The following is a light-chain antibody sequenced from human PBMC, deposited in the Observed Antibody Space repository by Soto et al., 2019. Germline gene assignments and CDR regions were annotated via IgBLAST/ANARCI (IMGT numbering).Light chain of an antibody. CDR2: AVT. J-gene: IGLJ2*01. CDR3: SSYTSSSTLVI. CDR1: SSDVGGYNY. V-gene: IGLV2-14*01. Sequence: QSALTQPASVSGSPGQSITISCTGTSSDVGGYNYVSWYQQHPGKAPKLIISAVTYRPSGVSDRFSGSKSGNTASLTISGLQAEDEADYYCSSYTSSSTLVIFGGGTKVPVL.